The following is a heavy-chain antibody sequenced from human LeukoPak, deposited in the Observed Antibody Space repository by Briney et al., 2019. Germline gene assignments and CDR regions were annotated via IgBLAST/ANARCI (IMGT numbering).Heavy chain of an antibody. V-gene: IGHV1-24*01. J-gene: IGHJ4*02. D-gene: IGHD3-22*01. Sequence: ASVKVSCKVSGYTLTELSMHWVRQAPGKGLEWMGGFDPEDGETIYAQKFQGRVTMTEDTSTDTAYMELSSLRSEDTAVYYCATALGGYYDSSGYHVFDYWGQGTLVTVSS. CDR2: FDPEDGET. CDR1: GYTLTELS. CDR3: ATALGGYYDSSGYHVFDY.